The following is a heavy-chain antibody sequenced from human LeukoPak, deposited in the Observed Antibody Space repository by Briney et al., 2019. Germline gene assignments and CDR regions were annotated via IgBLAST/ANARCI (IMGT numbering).Heavy chain of an antibody. J-gene: IGHJ5*02. Sequence: NPSETLSPTCTVSGASISDFYWSWIRQSPEKGLEWLGYIFHTGSTNYNPSVKSRVTISMDTSKNQFSLRLNSMTAADTAVYYCARHPQEFRSDWFDPWGQGTLVTVSS. CDR1: GASISDFY. CDR2: IFHTGST. V-gene: IGHV4-59*08. D-gene: IGHD3-10*01. CDR3: ARHPQEFRSDWFDP.